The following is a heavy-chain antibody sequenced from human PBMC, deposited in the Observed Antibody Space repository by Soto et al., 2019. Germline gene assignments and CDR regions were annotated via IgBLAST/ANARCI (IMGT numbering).Heavy chain of an antibody. J-gene: IGHJ5*02. V-gene: IGHV4-61*08. D-gene: IGHD6-13*01. CDR3: ARVKRSTSRLDP. CDR2: VYYSGST. CDR1: GESVRSGACY. Sequence: SEALALTRRVSGESVRSGACYWSLIRQPPGKGLEWIGYVYYSGSTSYNPSLETGVTISVDTSKNQFSLKLTSVTPADTAIYYCARVKRSTSRLDPWGQATLVTV.